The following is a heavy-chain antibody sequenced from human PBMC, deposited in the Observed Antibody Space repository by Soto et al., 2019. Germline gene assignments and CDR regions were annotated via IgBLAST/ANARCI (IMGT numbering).Heavy chain of an antibody. CDR3: LYSTSSGGDFFDY. V-gene: IGHV4-34*01. CDR1: GGSFSGYY. Sequence: SETLSLTCAVYGGSFSGYYWSWIRQPPGKGLEWIGEINHSGSTHYNPSLKSRVTISVDTSKNQFSLKLSSVTAADTAVYYCLYSTSSGGDFFDYWGQGTLVTVS. CDR2: INHSGST. J-gene: IGHJ4*02. D-gene: IGHD6-6*01.